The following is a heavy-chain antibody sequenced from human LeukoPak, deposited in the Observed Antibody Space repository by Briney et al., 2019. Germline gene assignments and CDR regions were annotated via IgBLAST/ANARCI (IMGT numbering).Heavy chain of an antibody. J-gene: IGHJ4*02. CDR3: AKDRRGPYYFDY. CDR2: IWYDGSNK. D-gene: IGHD3-10*01. Sequence: GGSLRLSCAASGFTFSSYGMHWVRQAPGKGLEWVAVIWYDGSNKYYADSVKGRLTISRDNSKNTLYLQMNSLRAEDTAVYYCAKDRRGPYYFDYWGQGTLVTVSS. CDR1: GFTFSSYG. V-gene: IGHV3-33*06.